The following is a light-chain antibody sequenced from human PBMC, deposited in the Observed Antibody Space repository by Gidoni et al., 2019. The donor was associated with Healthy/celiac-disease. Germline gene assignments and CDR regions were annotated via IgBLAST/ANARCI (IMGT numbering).Light chain of an antibody. V-gene: IGLV1-44*01. CDR1: SSNIGSNT. J-gene: IGLJ3*02. CDR2: SNN. Sequence: QSVLTQPPSASGTPGQRVTISCSGRSSNIGSNTVNWYQQLPGTAPKLLIYSNNQRPSGVPDRVSGSKSGTSASLAISGLQSEDEADYYCAAWDDSLNGPWVFGGGTKLTVL. CDR3: AAWDDSLNGPWV.